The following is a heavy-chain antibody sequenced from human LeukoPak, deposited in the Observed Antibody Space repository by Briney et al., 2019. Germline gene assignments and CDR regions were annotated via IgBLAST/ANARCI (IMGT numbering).Heavy chain of an antibody. CDR2: INHSGST. V-gene: IGHV4-34*01. CDR3: ARHYYDSSGYYPENFQH. J-gene: IGHJ1*01. D-gene: IGHD3-22*01. Sequence: SETLSLTCAVYGGSFSGYSWSWIRQPPGKGLEWIGEINHSGSTNYNPSLKSRVTISVDTSKNQFSLKLSSVTAADTAAYYCARHYYDSSGYYPENFQHWGQGTLVTVSS. CDR1: GGSFSGYS.